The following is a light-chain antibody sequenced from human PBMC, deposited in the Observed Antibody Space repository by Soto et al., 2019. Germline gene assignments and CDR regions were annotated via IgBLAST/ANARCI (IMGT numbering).Light chain of an antibody. CDR1: LSVSVY. V-gene: IGKV3-11*01. CDR3: HQHQYWPPIP. J-gene: IGKJ5*01. CDR2: DAS. Sequence: VLAQSPVPLSLSTGERGTPFSRTSLSVSVYLDWYQKKPGQAHRLLISDASNRATGIPARFSGRGSGTDFTLTISRLEPEDFAVYYCHQHQYWPPIPFGQGTRLEIK.